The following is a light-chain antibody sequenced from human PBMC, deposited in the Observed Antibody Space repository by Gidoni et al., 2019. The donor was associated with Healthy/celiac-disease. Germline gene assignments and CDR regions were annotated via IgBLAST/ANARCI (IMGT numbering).Light chain of an antibody. CDR2: WAS. Sequence: DIVMTQSPDSLAVSLGERATINCKSSQSFLYSSNNKNYLAWYQQKPGQPPKLLIYWASTRESGVPDRFSGSGSGTDFTLTISSLQAEDVAVYYCQQYYSTRTFXXXTKVEIK. CDR1: QSFLYSSNNKNY. J-gene: IGKJ1*01. V-gene: IGKV4-1*01. CDR3: QQYYSTRT.